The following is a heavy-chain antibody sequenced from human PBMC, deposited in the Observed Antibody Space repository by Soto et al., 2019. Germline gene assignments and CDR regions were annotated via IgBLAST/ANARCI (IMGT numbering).Heavy chain of an antibody. CDR2: IIPIFGTA. D-gene: IGHD3-16*02. J-gene: IGHJ3*02. CDR3: ARNGEAGGDYVWGSYPRGAFDI. CDR1: GGTFSSYA. V-gene: IGHV1-69*13. Sequence: ASVKVSCKASGGTFSSYAISWVRQAPGQGLEWMGGIIPIFGTANYAQKFQGRVTITADEPTSTAYMELSSLRSEDTAVYYCARNGEAGGDYVWGSYPRGAFDIWGQGTMVTVSS.